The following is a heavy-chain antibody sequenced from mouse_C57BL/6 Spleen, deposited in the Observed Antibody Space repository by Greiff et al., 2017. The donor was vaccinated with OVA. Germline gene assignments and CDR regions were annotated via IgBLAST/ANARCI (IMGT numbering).Heavy chain of an antibody. Sequence: VQLQQPGAELVRPGTSVKLSCKASGYTFTSYWMHWVKQRPGQGLEWIGVIDPSDSYTNYNQKFKGTATLTVDTSSSTADMQLSSLTSEDSAVYYCARGDYYGSSYDYAMDYWGQGTSVTVSS. CDR2: IDPSDSYT. J-gene: IGHJ4*01. D-gene: IGHD1-1*01. V-gene: IGHV1-59*01. CDR3: ARGDYYGSSYDYAMDY. CDR1: GYTFTSYW.